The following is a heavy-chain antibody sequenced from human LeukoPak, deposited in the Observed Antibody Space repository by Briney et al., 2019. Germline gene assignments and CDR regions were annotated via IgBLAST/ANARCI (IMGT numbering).Heavy chain of an antibody. D-gene: IGHD3-22*01. Sequence: SQTLSLTCTVSGGSISSGNYYWSWVRQRPGKGLECIGYIHYSGSAYYNPSLKSRVTLSVDTSKNQFSLKLSSVTAADTAVYYCARVSSTQGYDSSGYFLSDTFDVWGQGTMVTVSS. CDR2: IHYSGSA. CDR3: ARVSSTQGYDSSGYFLSDTFDV. V-gene: IGHV4-31*03. J-gene: IGHJ3*01. CDR1: GGSISSGNYY.